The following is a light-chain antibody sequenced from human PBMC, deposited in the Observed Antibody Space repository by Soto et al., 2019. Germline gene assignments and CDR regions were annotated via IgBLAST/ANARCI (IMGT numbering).Light chain of an antibody. CDR3: QPSYATPIP. J-gene: IGKJ5*01. CDR1: QPISTY. Sequence: DIQMTQSPSSLSASVGDRVTITCRASQPISTYLNWYQQKPGKAPRLLIYVASSLQSDVPSRFSCSGSGTDFTLTIHSLQPEVLPTYSSQPSYATPIPFRHGTRLEI. V-gene: IGKV1-39*01. CDR2: VAS.